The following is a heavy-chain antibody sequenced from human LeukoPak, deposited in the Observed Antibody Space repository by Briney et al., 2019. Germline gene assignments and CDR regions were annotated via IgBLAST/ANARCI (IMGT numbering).Heavy chain of an antibody. D-gene: IGHD3-10*01. CDR1: GGTFSSYA. CDR2: IIPIFGTA. Sequence: SVKVSCKSSGGTFSSYAISWVRQAPGQGLEWMGGIIPIFGTANYAQKFQGRVTITADESTSTAYMELSSLRSEDTAVYYCASGGMTSGAFDIWGQGTMVTVSS. CDR3: ASGGMTSGAFDI. J-gene: IGHJ3*02. V-gene: IGHV1-69*13.